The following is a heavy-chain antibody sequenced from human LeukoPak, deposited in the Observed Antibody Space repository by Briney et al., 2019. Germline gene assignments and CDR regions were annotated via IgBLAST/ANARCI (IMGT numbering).Heavy chain of an antibody. J-gene: IGHJ4*02. D-gene: IGHD2/OR15-2a*01. CDR3: ARDHVTVGLLFDY. CDR2: IRGDGRAT. CDR1: GFIFTDYW. V-gene: IGHV3-74*01. Sequence: GGSMRLSCAASGFIFTDYWMHWVRQAPGKELVWVARIRGDGRATTYADSVKGRFTLSRDNAMSTVFLQMSSLRAEDTAVYYCARDHVTVGLLFDYWGQGTLVTVSS.